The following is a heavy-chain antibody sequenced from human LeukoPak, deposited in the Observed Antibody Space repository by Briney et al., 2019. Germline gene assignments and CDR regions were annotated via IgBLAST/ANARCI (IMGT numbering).Heavy chain of an antibody. CDR1: GFTFDDYA. CDR2: ISWNSGSI. J-gene: IGHJ4*02. D-gene: IGHD6-13*01. Sequence: GRSLRLSCAASGFTFDDYAMHWVRQAPGKGLELVSGISWNSGSIGYADSVKGRFTISRDNAKNSLYLQMNSLRAEDMALYYCAKDISLAAAGTLDYWGQGTLVTVSS. V-gene: IGHV3-9*03. CDR3: AKDISLAAAGTLDY.